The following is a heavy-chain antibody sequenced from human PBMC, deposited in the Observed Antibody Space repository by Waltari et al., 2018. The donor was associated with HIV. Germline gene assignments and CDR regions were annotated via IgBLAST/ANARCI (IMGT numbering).Heavy chain of an antibody. V-gene: IGHV3-74*01. J-gene: IGHJ4*02. CDR1: GFTFSRYW. D-gene: IGHD3-10*01. CDR2: VNNEGSST. Sequence: EVQLVESGGGLVQPGGSLRLSCAASGFTFSRYWMHWVRQAPGKGLVWLSRVNNEGSSTSYADSVEGRFTITRDNAKNTVYLQMNSLRAEDTAVYYCASLSYGSGDRNFDYWGQGTLVTVSS. CDR3: ASLSYGSGDRNFDY.